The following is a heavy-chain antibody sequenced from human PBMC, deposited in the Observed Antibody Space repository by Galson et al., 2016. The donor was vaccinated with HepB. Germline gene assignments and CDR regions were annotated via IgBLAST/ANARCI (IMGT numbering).Heavy chain of an antibody. Sequence: YWGWIRQPPGKGLEWVSYISSSRSYTKYADSVKGRFTISRDNAKNSLYLQMNSLRVEDTALYYCVKEFVATGAVVGDYWGQGTLVSVSS. J-gene: IGHJ4*02. CDR2: ISSSRSYT. CDR3: VKEFVATGAVVGDY. D-gene: IGHD2-21*01. V-gene: IGHV3-11*05.